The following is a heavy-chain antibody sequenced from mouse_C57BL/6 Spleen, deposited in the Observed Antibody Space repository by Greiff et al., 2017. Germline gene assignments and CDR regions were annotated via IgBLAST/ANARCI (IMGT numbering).Heavy chain of an antibody. J-gene: IGHJ2*01. D-gene: IGHD2-5*01. CDR2: IDPSDSYT. CDR1: GYTFTSYW. Sequence: QVQLKESGAELVMPGASVKLSCKASGYTFTSYWMHWVKQRPGQGLEWIGEIDPSDSYTNYNQKFKGKSTLTVDKSSSTAYMQLSSLTSEDSAVYYCARGDSNFDYWGQGTTLTVSS. CDR3: ARGDSNFDY. V-gene: IGHV1-69*01.